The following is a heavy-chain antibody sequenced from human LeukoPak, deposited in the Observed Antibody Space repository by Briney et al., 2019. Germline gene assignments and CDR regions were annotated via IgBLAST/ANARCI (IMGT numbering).Heavy chain of an antibody. V-gene: IGHV3-23*01. CDR1: GFTFNNYA. D-gene: IGHD7-27*01. Sequence: GGSLRLSCAASGFTFNNYAMSWVRHAPGKGLEWVSAISRNGDSTYYADSVKGRITISRDNSKNTLYLQMNSLRAEDTAVYYCARPLGSQGWGQGTLVTVSS. J-gene: IGHJ4*02. CDR3: ARPLGSQG. CDR2: ISRNGDST.